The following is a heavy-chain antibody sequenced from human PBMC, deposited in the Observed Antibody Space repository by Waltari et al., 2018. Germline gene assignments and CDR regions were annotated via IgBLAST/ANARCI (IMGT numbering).Heavy chain of an antibody. D-gene: IGHD6-13*01. CDR3: AKTSAAAARFDP. Sequence: EVQLLESGGGLVQPGGSLRLSCAASGFTFSSYAMSWVRQAPGKGLEWVSAISGSGVSTYSADSVKGRFTISRDNSKNTLYLQMNSLRAEDTAVYYCAKTSAAAARFDPWGQGTLVTVSS. J-gene: IGHJ5*02. V-gene: IGHV3-23*01. CDR2: ISGSGVST. CDR1: GFTFSSYA.